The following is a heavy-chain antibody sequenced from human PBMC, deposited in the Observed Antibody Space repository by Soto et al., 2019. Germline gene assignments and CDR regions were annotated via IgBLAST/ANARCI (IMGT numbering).Heavy chain of an antibody. Sequence: QVQLVESGGGVVQPGKSLRLSCEASGFTLRNYAMHWVRQAPGKGLEWVAVIYFDGSNEHYVDSVKGRFTISRDNSKNTLFRQMNSLRPDDTAVYYCAKVTHIFYGMDVWGQGTPVTVSS. V-gene: IGHV3-30-3*01. CDR2: IYFDGSNE. CDR3: AKVTHIFYGMDV. CDR1: GFTLRNYA. D-gene: IGHD3-9*01. J-gene: IGHJ6*02.